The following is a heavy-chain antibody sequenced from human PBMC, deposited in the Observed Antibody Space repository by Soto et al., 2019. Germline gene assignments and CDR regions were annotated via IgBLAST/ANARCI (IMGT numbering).Heavy chain of an antibody. D-gene: IGHD3-22*01. V-gene: IGHV3-9*01. CDR2: INWNSGIT. CDR3: TKGRGALTVVSNWFDP. J-gene: IGHJ5*02. Sequence: EVQLVESGGGLVQPGKSLKLSCAAIGFTFEDHAMHWIRQVPGKGLERVAGINWNSGITGYADSVKGRFTISRDNANNSLHLEMNSLKSEDTALYYCTKGRGALTVVSNWFDPWGQGTPVTVSS. CDR1: GFTFEDHA.